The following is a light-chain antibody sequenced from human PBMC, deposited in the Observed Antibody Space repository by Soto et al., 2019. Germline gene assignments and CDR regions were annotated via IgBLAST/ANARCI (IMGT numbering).Light chain of an antibody. Sequence: EIVLTQSPGTLSLSLGERATLSCRASQIVTSSSLAWYQKKAGQAPRILIYAASTRATGIPDRFSGSGSGTDFNLTISRLETEDSAVYECQQYGSAPRTFGQGTKVDIK. CDR2: AAS. CDR1: QIVTSSS. CDR3: QQYGSAPRT. J-gene: IGKJ1*01. V-gene: IGKV3-20*01.